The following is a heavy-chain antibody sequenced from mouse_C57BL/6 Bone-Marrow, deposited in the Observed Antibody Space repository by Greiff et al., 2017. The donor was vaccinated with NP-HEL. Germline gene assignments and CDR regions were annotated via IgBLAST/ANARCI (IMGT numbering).Heavy chain of an antibody. CDR1: GYAFSSYW. CDR3: ARGAY. J-gene: IGHJ3*01. Sequence: QVQLQQSGAELVKPGASVKISCKASGYAFSSYWMNWVKQRPGKGLEWIGQIYPGDGDTNYNGKFKDKASLTADKSSSTAYMPLSRLTSEDSAVYFCARGAYWGQGTLVTVSA. V-gene: IGHV1-80*01. CDR2: IYPGDGDT.